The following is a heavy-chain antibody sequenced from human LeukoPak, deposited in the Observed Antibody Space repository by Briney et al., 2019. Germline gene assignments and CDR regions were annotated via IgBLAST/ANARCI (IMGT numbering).Heavy chain of an antibody. Sequence: GRSLRLSCAASGFTFDDYAMHWVRQAPGKGLEWVSGISWNSGSIGYADSVKGRFTISRDNAKNSLYLQMNSLRAEDTALYYCAKDNNPDYYDSSGYGRNAFDIWGQGTMVTVSS. V-gene: IGHV3-9*01. J-gene: IGHJ3*02. CDR3: AKDNNPDYYDSSGYGRNAFDI. D-gene: IGHD3-22*01. CDR1: GFTFDDYA. CDR2: ISWNSGSI.